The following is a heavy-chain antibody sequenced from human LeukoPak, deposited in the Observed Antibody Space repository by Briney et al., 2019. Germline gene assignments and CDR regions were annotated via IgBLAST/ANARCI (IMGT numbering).Heavy chain of an antibody. CDR2: MNPNSGNT. D-gene: IGHD3-9*01. CDR3: ARAPILRYFDWFTFPYYYYYGMDV. J-gene: IGHJ6*02. Sequence: ASVKVSCKASGYTFTSYDINWVRQATGQGLEWMGWMNPNSGNTGYAQKFQGRVTMTRNTSISTAYMELSSLRSEDTAVCYCARAPILRYFDWFTFPYYYYYGMDVWGQGTTVTVSS. V-gene: IGHV1-8*01. CDR1: GYTFTSYD.